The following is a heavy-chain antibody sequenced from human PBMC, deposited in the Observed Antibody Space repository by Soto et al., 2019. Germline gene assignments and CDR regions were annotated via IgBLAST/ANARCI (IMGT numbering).Heavy chain of an antibody. D-gene: IGHD2-21*02. Sequence: GGSLRLSCAASGFTFSSYAMHWVRQAPGKGLEWVAVISYDGSNKYYADSVKGRFTISRDNSKNTLYLQMNSLRAEDTAVYYCARDSSVVVTASGAFDIWGQGTMVTVSS. J-gene: IGHJ3*02. V-gene: IGHV3-30-3*01. CDR2: ISYDGSNK. CDR1: GFTFSSYA. CDR3: ARDSSVVVTASGAFDI.